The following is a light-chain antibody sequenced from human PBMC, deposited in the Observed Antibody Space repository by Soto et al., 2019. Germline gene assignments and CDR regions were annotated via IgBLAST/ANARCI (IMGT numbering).Light chain of an antibody. J-gene: IGKJ4*01. CDR2: KAS. CDR1: QTIDSW. CDR3: QQYNSYSPT. Sequence: DIQMTQSPSTLSASVGDRVTITCRASQTIDSWLAWYQQRPGKPPNLLIYKASTLASGVPSRFSGSGSGTEFTLTINSLQPDDFATYYCQQYNSYSPTFGGGTRWIS. V-gene: IGKV1-5*03.